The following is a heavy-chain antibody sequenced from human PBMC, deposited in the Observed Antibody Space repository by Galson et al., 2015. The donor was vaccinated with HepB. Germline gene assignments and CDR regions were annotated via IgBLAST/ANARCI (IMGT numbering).Heavy chain of an antibody. CDR2: IDPSDSYI. CDR3: ARQVSDYYGMDV. J-gene: IGHJ6*02. V-gene: IGHV5-10-1*04. CDR1: GYSFTSYR. Sequence: QSGAEVKKPGESLKISCKGSGYSFTSYRMSWVRQMPGKGLEWMGIIDPSDSYIKYSPSFQGQVIISVDKSISTAYLQWSSLKASDSAMYYCARQVSDYYGMDVWGQGTAVTVSS. D-gene: IGHD3-3*01.